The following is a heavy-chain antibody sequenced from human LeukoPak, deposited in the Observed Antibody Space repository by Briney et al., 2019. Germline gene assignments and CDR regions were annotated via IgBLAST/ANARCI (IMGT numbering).Heavy chain of an antibody. V-gene: IGHV3-7*01. Sequence: PGGSLRLSCAASGFTISSYWMSWVRQAPGKGLEWVANIRQDGGQTYYVDSVKGRFTISRDNAKNSLYLQMNSLRAEDTAVYYCARDKGAATVTTFHYWGQGTLVTVSS. D-gene: IGHD4-17*01. CDR3: ARDKGAATVTTFHY. CDR1: GFTISSYW. CDR2: IRQDGGQT. J-gene: IGHJ4*02.